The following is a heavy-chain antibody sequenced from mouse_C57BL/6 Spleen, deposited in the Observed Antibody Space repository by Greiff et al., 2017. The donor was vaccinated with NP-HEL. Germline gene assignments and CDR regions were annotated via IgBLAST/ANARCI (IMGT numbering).Heavy chain of an antibody. Sequence: QVHVKQPGAELVRPGTSVKLSCKASGYTFTSYWMHWVKQRPGQGLEWIGVIDPSDSYTNYNQKFKGKATLTVDTSSSTAYMQLSSLTSEDSAVYYCARGYYGSSANWYFDVWGTGTTVTVSS. CDR2: IDPSDSYT. CDR1: GYTFTSYW. CDR3: ARGYYGSSANWYFDV. V-gene: IGHV1-59*01. J-gene: IGHJ1*03. D-gene: IGHD1-1*01.